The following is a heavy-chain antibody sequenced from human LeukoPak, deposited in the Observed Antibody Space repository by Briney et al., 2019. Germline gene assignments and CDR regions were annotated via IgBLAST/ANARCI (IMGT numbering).Heavy chain of an antibody. Sequence: SETLSLTCAVSGDSISSVSNSWNWIRQPPGKGLEWIGYVYYSGTTYYNPSLKSRVTISIDTSKNQFSLKVNSVTAADTAVYYCARDTAMWYMDVWGKGTTVTVSS. J-gene: IGHJ6*03. CDR3: ARDTAMWYMDV. CDR2: VYYSGTT. V-gene: IGHV4-30-4*07. CDR1: GDSISSVSNS. D-gene: IGHD5-18*01.